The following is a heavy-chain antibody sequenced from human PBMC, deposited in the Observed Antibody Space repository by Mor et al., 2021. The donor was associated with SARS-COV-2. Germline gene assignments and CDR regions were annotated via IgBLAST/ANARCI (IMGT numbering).Heavy chain of an antibody. V-gene: IGHV3-30-3*01. CDR3: AREPHADDYGIQFDY. D-gene: IGHD4-17*01. J-gene: IGHJ4*02. Sequence: DGSNKYYADSVKGRFTISRDNSKNTLYLQMNSLRAEDTAVYYCAREPHADDYGIQFDYWGQGTLVTVSS. CDR2: DGSNK.